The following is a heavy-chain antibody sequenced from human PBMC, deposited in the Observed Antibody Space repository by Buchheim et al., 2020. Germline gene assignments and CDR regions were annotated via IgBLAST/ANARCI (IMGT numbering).Heavy chain of an antibody. Sequence: EVQLVESGGGLVQPGGSLRLSCAASGFTFSSYWMSWVRQAPGKGLEWVANIKQDGSEKYYVDSVKGRFTISRDKAKNSLYLQMNSLRAEDTAVYYCARVYAAAMAPNWFDPWGQGTL. CDR2: IKQDGSEK. D-gene: IGHD5-18*01. V-gene: IGHV3-7*01. J-gene: IGHJ5*02. CDR3: ARVYAAAMAPNWFDP. CDR1: GFTFSSYW.